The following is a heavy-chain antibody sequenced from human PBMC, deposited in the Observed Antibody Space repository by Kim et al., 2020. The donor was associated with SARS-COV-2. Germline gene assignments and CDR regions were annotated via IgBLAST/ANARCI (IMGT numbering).Heavy chain of an antibody. J-gene: IGHJ6*02. CDR2: IYSGGST. CDR1: GFTVSSNY. D-gene: IGHD3-9*01. Sequence: GGSLRLSCAASGFTVSSNYMSWVRQAPGKGLEWVSVIYSGGSTYYADSVKGRFTISRDNSKNTLYLQMNSLSAEDTAVYYCARERVLRYFDCLPQARYYYYGLDGWGQGTTVTVSS. CDR3: ARERVLRYFDCLPQARYYYYGLDG. V-gene: IGHV3-53*01.